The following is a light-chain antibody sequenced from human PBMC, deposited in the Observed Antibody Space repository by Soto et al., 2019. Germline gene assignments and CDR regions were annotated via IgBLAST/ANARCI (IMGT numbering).Light chain of an antibody. CDR2: AAS. CDR1: QSISSY. CDR3: QHYNSYGT. V-gene: IGKV1-16*01. J-gene: IGKJ1*01. Sequence: DIQMTQSPSSLSSSVGDRVTITCRTSQSISSYLNWYQQKPGEAPKXLIYAASSLQGGVPSRFSGGGSGTEFTLTISSLQPDDFATYYCQHYNSYGTFGQGTKVDIK.